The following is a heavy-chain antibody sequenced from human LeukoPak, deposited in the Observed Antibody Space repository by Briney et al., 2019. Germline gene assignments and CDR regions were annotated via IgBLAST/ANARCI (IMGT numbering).Heavy chain of an antibody. D-gene: IGHD3-10*01. CDR2: IYHSGST. J-gene: IGHJ5*02. CDR3: ARRVGMVRGRDWFDP. CDR1: GGSISSGGYS. Sequence: SQTLSLTCAVSGGSISSGGYSWSWIRQPPGKGLEWIGYIYHSGSTYYNPSLKSRVTISVDRSKNQSSLKLSSVTAADTAVYYCARRVGMVRGRDWFDPWGQGTLVTVSS. V-gene: IGHV4-30-2*01.